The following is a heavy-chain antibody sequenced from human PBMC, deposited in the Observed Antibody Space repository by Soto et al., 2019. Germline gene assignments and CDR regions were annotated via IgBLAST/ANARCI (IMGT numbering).Heavy chain of an antibody. CDR1: VFTFSSYC. CDR3: AKSLMVYARLDY. V-gene: IGHV3-30*18. D-gene: IGHD2-8*01. J-gene: IGHJ4*02. CDR2: ISYDGSNK. Sequence: WGSLIISGAASVFTFSSYCMHWVRQAPGKGLEWVAVISYDGSNKYYADSVKGRFSISIDNSKNTLYLQMNSLRAEDTAVFYCAKSLMVYARLDYWGQGTLVTVSS.